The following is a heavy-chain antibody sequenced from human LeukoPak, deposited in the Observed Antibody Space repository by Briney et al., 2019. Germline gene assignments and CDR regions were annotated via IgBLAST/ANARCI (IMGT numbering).Heavy chain of an antibody. V-gene: IGHV1-8*01. Sequence: GAPVKVSCKASGYTFTSYDINWVRQATGQGLEWMGWMNPNSGNTGYAQKFQGRVTMTRNTSISTAYMELSSLRSEDTAVYYCARPSRCSSTSCRAPFDYWGQGTLVTVSS. CDR2: MNPNSGNT. CDR1: GYTFTSYD. J-gene: IGHJ4*02. CDR3: ARPSRCSSTSCRAPFDY. D-gene: IGHD2-2*01.